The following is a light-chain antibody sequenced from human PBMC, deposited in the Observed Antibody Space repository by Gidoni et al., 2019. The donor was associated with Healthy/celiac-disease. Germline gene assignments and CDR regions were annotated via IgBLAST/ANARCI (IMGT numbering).Light chain of an antibody. J-gene: IGLJ2*01. CDR3: QVWDSSRGV. V-gene: IGLV3-9*01. CDR1: NIGSKN. Sequence: SYELTQPLSVSVARGQTARITCGGNNIGSKNVHWYQQKPGQAPVLVIYRDSNRPSGIPERFSGSNSGNTATLTISRAQAGDEADYYCQVWDSSRGVFGGGTKLTVL. CDR2: RDS.